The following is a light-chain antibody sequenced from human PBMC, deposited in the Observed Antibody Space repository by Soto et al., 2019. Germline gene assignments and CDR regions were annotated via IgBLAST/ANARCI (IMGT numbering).Light chain of an antibody. CDR2: LGS. CDR1: QSLLHSNGYNY. Sequence: DIVMTQSPLSLSVTPGEPASISCRSSQSLLHSNGYNYLNWYLQKPGQSPQLLIYLGSNRASGVPARFSGSGSGTDFTLKISRVEAEDVRVYYCMQALQNRAFGPGTKVDVK. CDR3: MQALQNRA. V-gene: IGKV2-28*01. J-gene: IGKJ3*01.